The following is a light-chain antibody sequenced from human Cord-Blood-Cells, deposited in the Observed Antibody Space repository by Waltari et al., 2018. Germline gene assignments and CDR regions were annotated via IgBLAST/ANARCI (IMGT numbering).Light chain of an antibody. V-gene: IGKV1-39*01. Sequence: DIQMTQSPSSLSASVGDRVNITCRASQSISSYLNWYQQKPGKAPKLLIYAASSLQSGVPSMFSGSGSGTDFTLTISSLQPEDFATYYCQQSYSTPYTFGQGTKLEIK. CDR2: AAS. J-gene: IGKJ2*01. CDR3: QQSYSTPYT. CDR1: QSISSY.